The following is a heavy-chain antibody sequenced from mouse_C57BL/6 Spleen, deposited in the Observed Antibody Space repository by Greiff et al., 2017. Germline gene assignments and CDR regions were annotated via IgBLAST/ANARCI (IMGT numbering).Heavy chain of an antibody. Sequence: EVNVVESGGDLVKPGGSLKLSCAASGFTFSSYGMSWVRQTPDKRLAWVATISSGGSYTYYPDSVKGRFTISRDNAKNTLYLQMSSLKSEDTAMYYCARPSTVVASFDYWGQGTTLTVSS. CDR2: ISSGGSYT. V-gene: IGHV5-6*01. CDR3: ARPSTVVASFDY. J-gene: IGHJ2*01. D-gene: IGHD1-1*01. CDR1: GFTFSSYG.